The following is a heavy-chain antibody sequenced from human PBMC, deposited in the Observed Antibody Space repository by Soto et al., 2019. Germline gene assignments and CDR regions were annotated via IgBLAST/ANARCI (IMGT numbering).Heavy chain of an antibody. CDR1: GFTFDDYA. J-gene: IGHJ4*02. CDR2: ISWNSGSI. V-gene: IGHV3-9*01. D-gene: IGHD4-17*01. CDR3: AKDIRMTTVTPGRLFDY. Sequence: GGSLRLSCAASGFTFDDYAMHWVRQAPGKGLEWVSGISWNSGSIGYADSVKGRFTISRDNAKNSLYLQMNSLRAEDTALYYCAKDIRMTTVTPGRLFDYWGQGTLVTVSS.